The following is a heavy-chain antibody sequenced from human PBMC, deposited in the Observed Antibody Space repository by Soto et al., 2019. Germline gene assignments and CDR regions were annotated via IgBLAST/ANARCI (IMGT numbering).Heavy chain of an antibody. V-gene: IGHV4-4*02. CDR1: GGSISSSNW. Sequence: PSETLSLTCAVSGGSISSSNWWSWVRQPPGKGLEWIGEIYHSGSTNYNPSLKRRVTISVDKPKMQFSLKLSSVTAADTAVYYCARLRYYYDSSGYYPPDYWGQGTLVTVSS. CDR3: ARLRYYYDSSGYYPPDY. D-gene: IGHD3-22*01. CDR2: IYHSGST. J-gene: IGHJ4*02.